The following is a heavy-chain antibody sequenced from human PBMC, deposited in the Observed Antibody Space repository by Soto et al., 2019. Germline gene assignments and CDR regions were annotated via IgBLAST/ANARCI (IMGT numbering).Heavy chain of an antibody. D-gene: IGHD6-13*01. J-gene: IGHJ3*02. V-gene: IGHV3-21*01. CDR1: GFTFSSYS. CDR2: ISSSSSYI. Sequence: EVQLVESGGGLVKPGGSLRLSCAASGFTFSSYSMNWVRQAPGKGLEWVSSISSSSSYIYYADSVKGQFTISRDNAKNSLYLQMNGLRAEDTAVYYCARTWAQQLVRGAFDIWGQGTMVTVSS. CDR3: ARTWAQQLVRGAFDI.